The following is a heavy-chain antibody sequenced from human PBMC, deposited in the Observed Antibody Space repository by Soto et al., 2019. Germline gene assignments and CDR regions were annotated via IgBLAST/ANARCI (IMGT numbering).Heavy chain of an antibody. CDR3: ARHNYDSSGTAVDG. CDR1: GGSISSGGYY. D-gene: IGHD3-22*01. Sequence: QVQLQESGPGLVKPSQTLSLTCTVSGGSISSGGYYWSWIRQHPGKGLEWIGYIYYSGSTYYIPSLKSRVTISVDTSKNQFSLKLSSVTAADTAVYYCARHNYDSSGTAVDGWGQGTTVTVSS. V-gene: IGHV4-31*03. CDR2: IYYSGST. J-gene: IGHJ6*02.